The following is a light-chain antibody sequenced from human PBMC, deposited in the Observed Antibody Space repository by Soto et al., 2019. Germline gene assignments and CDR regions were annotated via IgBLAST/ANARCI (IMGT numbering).Light chain of an antibody. V-gene: IGKV3-15*01. J-gene: IGKJ1*01. CDR1: QTVSGN. CDR2: GAS. CDR3: QQYNDWPPVT. Sequence: ETVMTQSPATLSVSPGEGATLSCRASQTVSGNLAWYQQKPGQAPRLLIYGASTRATGIPARFSGSGSGTEYTLTISSLQSEDSAVYYCQQYNDWPPVTFGQGTKVDIK.